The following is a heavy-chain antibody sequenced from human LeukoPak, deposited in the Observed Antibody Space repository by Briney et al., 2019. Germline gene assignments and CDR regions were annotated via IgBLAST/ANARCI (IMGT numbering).Heavy chain of an antibody. CDR3: VRGADMNYNFEISFYFDS. Sequence: GGSLRLSCAVSGFTMKNFGMHWVRQAPGKGLEWVAVIWYDGSQRHYIDSVKGRFAISRENSMNTLSLEMNGLRVEDTAVYYCVRGADMNYNFEISFYFDSWGQGALVIVSS. J-gene: IGHJ4*02. CDR2: IWYDGSQR. CDR1: GFTMKNFG. V-gene: IGHV3-33*01. D-gene: IGHD3-3*01.